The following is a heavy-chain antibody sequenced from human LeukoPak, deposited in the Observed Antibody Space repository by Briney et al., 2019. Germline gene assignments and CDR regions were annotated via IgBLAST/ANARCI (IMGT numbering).Heavy chain of an antibody. V-gene: IGHV3-30*02. CDR3: ARAIKQLWSDY. Sequence: PGGSLRLSCAASGFTFSSYGMDWVRQAPGKGLEWVAYIRYDGSNKNYADSVKGRFTISRDNSKNTLYLQMSSLRAEDTAVYYCARAIKQLWSDYWGQGTLVTVSS. J-gene: IGHJ4*02. CDR2: IRYDGSNK. D-gene: IGHD5-18*01. CDR1: GFTFSSYG.